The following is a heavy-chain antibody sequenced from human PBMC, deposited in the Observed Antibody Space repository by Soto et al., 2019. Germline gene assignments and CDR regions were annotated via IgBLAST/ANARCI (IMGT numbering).Heavy chain of an antibody. V-gene: IGHV4-59*01. CDR2: IYYSGST. Sequence: SETLSLTCTVSGGSISSYYWSWIRQPPGKGLEWIGYIYYSGSTNYNPSLKSRVTISVDTSKNQFSLKLSSVTAADTAVYYCARGAKVHPYYDILTGLVGGAFDIWGQGTMVTVSS. D-gene: IGHD3-9*01. CDR3: ARGAKVHPYYDILTGLVGGAFDI. J-gene: IGHJ3*02. CDR1: GGSISSYY.